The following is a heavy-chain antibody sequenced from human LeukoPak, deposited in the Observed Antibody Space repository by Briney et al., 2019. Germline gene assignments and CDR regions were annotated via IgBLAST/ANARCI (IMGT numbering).Heavy chain of an antibody. CDR3: ARETGSAVGSTDFDY. CDR2: ISSSSSYI. Sequence: GGSLRLSCAASGFTFSSYSMNWVRQAPGKGLEWVSSISSSSSYIYYADSVKGRFTISRDNAKNSLYLQMNSLRAEDTAVYYCARETGSAVGSTDFDYWGQGTLVTVSS. J-gene: IGHJ4*02. CDR1: GFTFSSYS. V-gene: IGHV3-21*01. D-gene: IGHD4-17*01.